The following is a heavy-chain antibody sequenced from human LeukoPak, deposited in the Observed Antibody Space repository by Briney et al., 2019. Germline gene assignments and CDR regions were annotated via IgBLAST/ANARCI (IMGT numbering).Heavy chain of an antibody. CDR2: IYHSGST. D-gene: IGHD2-15*01. CDR1: GGSISSSNW. J-gene: IGHJ6*02. CDR3: ARISYCSGGSCYLSVYYYYGMDV. Sequence: SGTLSLTCAVSGGSISSSNWWSWVRQPPGKGLEWIGEIYHSGSTNYNPSLKSRVTISVDKSKNQFSLKLSSVTAADTAVYYCARISYCSGGSCYLSVYYYYGMDVWGQGTTVTVSS. V-gene: IGHV4-4*02.